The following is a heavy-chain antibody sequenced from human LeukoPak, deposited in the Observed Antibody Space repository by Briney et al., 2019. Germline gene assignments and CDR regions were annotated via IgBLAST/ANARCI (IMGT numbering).Heavy chain of an antibody. Sequence: PSETLSLTCTVSGGSISSSSYYGGWIRQPPGKGLEWIGCIYYSGSTYYNPSLKSRVTISVDTSKNQFSLKLSSVTAADTAVYYCARGTARAYYGSGSYRGWFDPWGQGTLVTVSS. D-gene: IGHD3-10*01. CDR2: IYYSGST. CDR3: ARGTARAYYGSGSYRGWFDP. V-gene: IGHV4-39*07. J-gene: IGHJ5*02. CDR1: GGSISSSSYY.